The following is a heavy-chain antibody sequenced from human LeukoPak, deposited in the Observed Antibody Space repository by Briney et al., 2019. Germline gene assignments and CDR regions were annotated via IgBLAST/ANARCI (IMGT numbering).Heavy chain of an antibody. Sequence: GGSLRLSRAASGFTFSSYAMSWVRQAPGKGLEWVSAISGSGGSTYYADSVKGRFTISRDNSKNTLYLQMNSLRAEDTAVYYCAKDRETYYYDSSGYYFDYWGQGTLVTVSS. V-gene: IGHV3-23*01. CDR2: ISGSGGST. CDR3: AKDRETYYYDSSGYYFDY. J-gene: IGHJ4*02. D-gene: IGHD3-22*01. CDR1: GFTFSSYA.